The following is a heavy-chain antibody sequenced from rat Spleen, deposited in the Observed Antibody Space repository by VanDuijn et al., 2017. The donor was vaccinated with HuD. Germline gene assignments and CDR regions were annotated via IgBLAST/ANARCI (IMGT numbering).Heavy chain of an antibody. Sequence: EVQLVEAGGGLVQPGRSLKLSCAASGFTFSNSGMAWVRQAPTKGLEWVAAIVDDGSNTFYRDSVRDRFTISRDNAKSTLYLQMGSLRSEDTATYYCARRGYGGSFDYWGQGVMVTVSS. J-gene: IGHJ2*01. CDR2: IVDDGSNT. CDR1: GFTFSNSG. CDR3: ARRGYGGSFDY. V-gene: IGHV5-29*01. D-gene: IGHD1-11*01.